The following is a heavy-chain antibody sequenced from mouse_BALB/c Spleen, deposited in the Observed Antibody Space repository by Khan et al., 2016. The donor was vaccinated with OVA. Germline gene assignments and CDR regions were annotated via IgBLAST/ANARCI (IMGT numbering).Heavy chain of an antibody. Sequence: EVELVESGGGLVEPGGSLKLSCAASGFTFSSFVMSWVRQTPEKRLEWVATIRSAATYTYYPDSVKGRFTISRDNAKYTLYLQVNCMRTDDTAIYYCANGSYGWFAYWGQGTLVTVST. V-gene: IGHV5-9-1*01. CDR1: GFTFSSFV. J-gene: IGHJ3*01. CDR2: IRSAATYT. D-gene: IGHD1-1*02. CDR3: ANGSYGWFAY.